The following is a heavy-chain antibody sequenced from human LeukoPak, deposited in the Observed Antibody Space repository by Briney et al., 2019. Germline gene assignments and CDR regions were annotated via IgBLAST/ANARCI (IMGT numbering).Heavy chain of an antibody. CDR2: ISGNGGST. J-gene: IGHJ4*02. Sequence: GGSLRLSCAGSGFTFSSYAMSWVRQPPGKGLEWVSAISGNGGSTYYADSVKGRFTISRDNSKNTMYPQMNSLRAEDTAVYYCAILRRWLQVVFDYWGQGALVTVSS. CDR3: AILRRWLQVVFDY. CDR1: GFTFSSYA. D-gene: IGHD5-24*01. V-gene: IGHV3-23*01.